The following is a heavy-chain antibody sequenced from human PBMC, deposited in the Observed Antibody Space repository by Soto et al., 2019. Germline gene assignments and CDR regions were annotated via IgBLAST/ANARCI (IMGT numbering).Heavy chain of an antibody. J-gene: IGHJ4*02. CDR1: GISVSTSDYY. D-gene: IGHD2-15*01. Sequence: SETLSLTCTVSGISVSTSDYYWGWFRQPPGKGLDWIGNIYYSGSTFYNPSLRSRVTISVDTSKNQFSLKLNSVTAADTAVYFCAGFVVPASRNSDFDYWGQGTLVTVSS. CDR3: AGFVVPASRNSDFDY. CDR2: IYYSGST. V-gene: IGHV4-39*01.